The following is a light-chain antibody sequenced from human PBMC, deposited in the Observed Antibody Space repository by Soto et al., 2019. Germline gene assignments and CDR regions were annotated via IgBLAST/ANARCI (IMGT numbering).Light chain of an antibody. J-gene: IGKJ1*01. Sequence: AIQMTQSPFSLSASVGDRVTITCRASQDIRDEVGWYQQKPGKAPKLLISAASNLQSGVPSRFSGSGSATDFILTISSLQPEDFATYYCLQDYGYPRTFGQGTKVESK. CDR2: AAS. CDR1: QDIRDE. CDR3: LQDYGYPRT. V-gene: IGKV1-6*01.